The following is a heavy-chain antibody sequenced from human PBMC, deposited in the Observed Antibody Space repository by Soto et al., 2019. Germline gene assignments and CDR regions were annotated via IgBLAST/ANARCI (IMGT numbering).Heavy chain of an antibody. CDR3: AHAYGGRSLY. D-gene: IGHD1-26*01. Sequence: QITLKESGPTLVKPTQTLTLTCTFSGFSLTTDRVGVGWIRQPPGEALEWLAVIYWDDSKTYRPSLESRLTITKDTSKNQVALTMTNMDSLDRATYYCAHAYGGRSLYWGHGTLVTVSS. CDR1: GFSLTTDRVG. V-gene: IGHV2-5*02. J-gene: IGHJ4*01. CDR2: IYWDDSK.